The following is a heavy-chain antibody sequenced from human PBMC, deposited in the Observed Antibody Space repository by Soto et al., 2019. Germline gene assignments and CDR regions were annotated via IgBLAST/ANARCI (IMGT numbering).Heavy chain of an antibody. CDR3: ARDSLDYGDYPYNWFDP. J-gene: IGHJ5*02. D-gene: IGHD4-17*01. Sequence: QVQLVESGGGVVQPGRSLRLSCVASGFTFSSYAMHWVRQAPGKGLEWVAVISYDGSNKYYADSVKGRFTISRDNSKNSXYLHMNSLRAEDTAVYYCARDSLDYGDYPYNWFDPWGQGTLVTVSS. CDR2: ISYDGSNK. V-gene: IGHV3-30-3*01. CDR1: GFTFSSYA.